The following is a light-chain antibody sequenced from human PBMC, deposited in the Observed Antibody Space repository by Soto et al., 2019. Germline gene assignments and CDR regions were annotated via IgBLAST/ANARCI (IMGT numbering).Light chain of an antibody. Sequence: EIVLTQSPGTLSLSPGERVTLSCRASQSVSSTYLGWYQQKPGQAPRLLIFGASNRATGIPDRFSGSGSGTDFTLTINRLEPEDFAVYYCQQYGGSSWTFGQGTKVEIK. CDR1: QSVSSTY. CDR2: GAS. CDR3: QQYGGSSWT. J-gene: IGKJ1*01. V-gene: IGKV3-20*01.